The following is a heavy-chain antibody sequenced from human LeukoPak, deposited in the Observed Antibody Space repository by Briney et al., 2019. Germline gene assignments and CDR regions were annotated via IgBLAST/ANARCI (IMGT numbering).Heavy chain of an antibody. J-gene: IGHJ5*02. V-gene: IGHV3-30*18. CDR2: ISYDGSNK. Sequence: GGSLRLSCAASGFTFSSYGMHWVRQAPGKGLEWVAVISYDGSNKYYADSVKGRFTISRDNSKNTLYLQMNSLRAEDTAVYYCAKVPRQHDNWFDPWGQGTLVTVSS. D-gene: IGHD3-9*01. CDR1: GFTFSSYG. CDR3: AKVPRQHDNWFDP.